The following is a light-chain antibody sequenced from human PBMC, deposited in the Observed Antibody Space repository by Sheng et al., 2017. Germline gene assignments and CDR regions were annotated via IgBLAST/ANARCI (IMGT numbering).Light chain of an antibody. Sequence: EILLTQSPGTLSLSPGERATLSCWASQSISSFYLAWYQHKPGQAPRLLIYAASSRATGIPDRFSGSGSGTDFTLTISRVEPEDFAIYYCQQYASSPWTFGPGTKVEVK. CDR2: AAS. CDR3: QQYASSPWT. CDR1: QSISSFY. J-gene: IGKJ1*01. V-gene: IGKV3-20*01.